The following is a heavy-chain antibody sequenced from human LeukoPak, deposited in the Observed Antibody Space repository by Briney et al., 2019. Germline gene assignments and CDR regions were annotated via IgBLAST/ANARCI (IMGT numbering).Heavy chain of an antibody. V-gene: IGHV1-69*05. CDR1: GGTFSSYT. D-gene: IGHD2-15*01. CDR3: ARDMACSGGSCYVGFDY. J-gene: IGHJ4*02. Sequence: GASVKVSCEASGGTFSSYTISWVRQAPGQGLEWMGRIIPIFGTANYAQKFQGRVTITTDESTSTAYMELSSLRSEDTAVYYCARDMACSGGSCYVGFDYWGQGTLVTVSS. CDR2: IIPIFGTA.